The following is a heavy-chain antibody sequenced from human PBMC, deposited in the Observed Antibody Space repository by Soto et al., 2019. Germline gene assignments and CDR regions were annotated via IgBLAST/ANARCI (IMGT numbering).Heavy chain of an antibody. J-gene: IGHJ6*02. V-gene: IGHV3-9*01. D-gene: IGHD1-1*01. CDR1: GFTFDDYA. CDR2: ISWNSGSI. CDR3: AKDLSADELEPDMDV. Sequence: GGSLRLSCAASGFTFDDYAMHWVRQAPGKGLEWVSGISWNSGSIGYADSVKGRFTISRDNAKNSLYLQMNSLRAEDTALYYCAKDLSADELEPDMDVWGQGTTVTVSS.